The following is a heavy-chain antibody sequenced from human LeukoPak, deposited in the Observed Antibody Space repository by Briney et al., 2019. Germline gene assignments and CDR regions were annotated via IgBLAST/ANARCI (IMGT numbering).Heavy chain of an antibody. Sequence: GGSLRLSCVVSGFSFASEAMSWVRQAPGKGLEWVSAISGSGGNTYYADSVKGRFTISRDNSKNTLYLQMNSLRAEDAAVYYCANEYSKGDIWGQGTMVTVSS. J-gene: IGHJ3*02. CDR3: ANEYSKGDI. CDR1: GFSFASEA. D-gene: IGHD4-11*01. V-gene: IGHV3-23*01. CDR2: ISGSGGNT.